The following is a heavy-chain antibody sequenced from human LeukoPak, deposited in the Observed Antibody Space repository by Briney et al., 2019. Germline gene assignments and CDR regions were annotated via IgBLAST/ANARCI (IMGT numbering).Heavy chain of an antibody. J-gene: IGHJ3*02. V-gene: IGHV1-8*01. CDR1: GYTFTSYD. D-gene: IGHD6-13*01. CDR2: MNPNSGNT. Sequence: GASVKVSCKASGYTFTSYDINWVRQATGQGLEWMGRMNPNSGNTGYAQKFQGRVTMTRNTSISTAYMELSSLRSEDTAVYYCARGRLLVQIAAAGTGAFDIWGQGTMVTVSS. CDR3: ARGRLLVQIAAAGTGAFDI.